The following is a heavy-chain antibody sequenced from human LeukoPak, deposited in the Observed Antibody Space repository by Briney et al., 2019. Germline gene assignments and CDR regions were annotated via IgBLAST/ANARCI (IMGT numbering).Heavy chain of an antibody. CDR2: IIPIFGTA. CDR3: AREPRDYYGSGSYYKGHYMDV. J-gene: IGHJ6*03. Sequence: ASVKVSYKASGGTFSSYAISWVRQAPGQGLEWMGGIIPIFGTANYAQKFQGRVTITADESTSTAYMELSSLRSEDTAVYYCAREPRDYYGSGSYYKGHYMDVWGKGTTVTISS. CDR1: GGTFSSYA. V-gene: IGHV1-69*13. D-gene: IGHD3-10*01.